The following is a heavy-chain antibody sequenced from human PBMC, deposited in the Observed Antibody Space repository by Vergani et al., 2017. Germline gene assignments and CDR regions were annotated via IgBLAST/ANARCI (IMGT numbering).Heavy chain of an antibody. D-gene: IGHD3-22*01. CDR2: IIPKFGTA. CDR1: GGNFSTDA. V-gene: IGHV1-69*13. Sequence: QVHLVQSGAEVQKPGSSVKVSCKASGGNFSTDAFSWVRQAPGQGLEGMGRIIPKFGTANYAERFRGRVIITADESTDTAHMELSSLISEDTAVYYCARDRHDRHGYPGPFDSWGQGSQVTVSS. J-gene: IGHJ4*02. CDR3: ARDRHDRHGYPGPFDS.